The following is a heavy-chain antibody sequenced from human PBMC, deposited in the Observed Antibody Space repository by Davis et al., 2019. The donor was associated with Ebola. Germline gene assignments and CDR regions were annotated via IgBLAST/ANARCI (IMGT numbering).Heavy chain of an antibody. J-gene: IGHJ2*01. D-gene: IGHD2-21*02. CDR2: INSDGSSP. Sequence: PGGSLRLSCAASGFTLSNYWMEWVRQVPGKELVWVSRINSDGSSPSYAESVKGRFTISRDNSKNTLYLQMNSLRAEDTAVYYCASNRVVTAIRSLCWYFDLWGRGTLVTVSS. CDR3: ASNRVVTAIRSLCWYFDL. V-gene: IGHV3-74*01. CDR1: GFTLSNYW.